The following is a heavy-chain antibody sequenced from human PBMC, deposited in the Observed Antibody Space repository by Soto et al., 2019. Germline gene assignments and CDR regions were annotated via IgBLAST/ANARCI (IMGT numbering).Heavy chain of an antibody. CDR2: SSASATTT. V-gene: IGHV3-23*01. J-gene: IGHJ2*01. CDR1: GFTFRTSA. Sequence: EVQLLESGGGVLQPGGSLRLSCAASGFTFRTSAMSWLRQAPGKGLEWASGSSASATTTYYAYSARGRFTTSKDNSEQTLSLQIISLRAEDTAVYYCENDPAPAAGTFWYFDLWGRGTLVTVSS. D-gene: IGHD6-13*01. CDR3: ENDPAPAAGTFWYFDL.